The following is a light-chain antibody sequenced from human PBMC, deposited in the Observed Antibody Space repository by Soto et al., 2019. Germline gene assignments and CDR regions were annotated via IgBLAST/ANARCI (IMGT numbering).Light chain of an antibody. CDR1: QSVGSSY. CDR2: GAS. CDR3: QQYATSLWT. Sequence: EIVLTQSPGTLSVSPGERATLSCRASQSVGSSYLAWYQQKPGQAPRLLIFGASNRATGIPERFGGSGSGTDFTLTIYRLEPAEVAVYYCQQYATSLWTFGQGTRVEIK. V-gene: IGKV3-20*01. J-gene: IGKJ1*01.